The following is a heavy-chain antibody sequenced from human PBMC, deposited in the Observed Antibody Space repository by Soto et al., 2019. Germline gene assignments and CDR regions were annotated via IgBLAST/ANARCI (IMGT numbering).Heavy chain of an antibody. CDR2: IYYSGST. CDR3: ARDLAPPRSYYDFWSGPFGFDP. D-gene: IGHD3-3*01. Sequence: LSLTCTVSGGSISSYYWSWIRQPPGKGLEWIGYIYYSGSTNYNPSLKSRVTISVDTSKNQFSLKLSSVTAADTAVYYCARDLAPPRSYYDFWSGPFGFDPWGQGTLVTVSS. J-gene: IGHJ5*02. CDR1: GGSISSYY. V-gene: IGHV4-59*01.